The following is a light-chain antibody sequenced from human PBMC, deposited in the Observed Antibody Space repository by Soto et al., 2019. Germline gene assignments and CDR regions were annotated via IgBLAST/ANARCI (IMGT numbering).Light chain of an antibody. J-gene: IGKJ1*01. V-gene: IGKV3-11*01. Sequence: EIVLTQSPATLSLSPGERATLSCRASQSVSSSLAWYQQKLGQAPRLLIYEASDRATGIPARFSGSGSGTDCTLIISSLEPEDVAVYYCQQGSTWPWTFGQGTKVEIK. CDR2: EAS. CDR1: QSVSSS. CDR3: QQGSTWPWT.